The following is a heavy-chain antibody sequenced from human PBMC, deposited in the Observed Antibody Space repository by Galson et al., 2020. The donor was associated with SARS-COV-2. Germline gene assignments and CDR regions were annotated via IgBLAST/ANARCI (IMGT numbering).Heavy chain of an antibody. CDR1: GFTFRSHW. CDR3: ARVRFGELLTIGC. Sequence: QLGESLKISCAASGFTFRSHWMSWVRQAPGKGLEWVANIKQDGSEKYHVDSVKGRFTISRDNAKNSLYLQMNSLRAEDTAVYYCARVRFGELLTIGCWGQGTLVSVSA. V-gene: IGHV3-7*01. J-gene: IGHJ4*02. CDR2: IKQDGSEK. D-gene: IGHD3-10*01.